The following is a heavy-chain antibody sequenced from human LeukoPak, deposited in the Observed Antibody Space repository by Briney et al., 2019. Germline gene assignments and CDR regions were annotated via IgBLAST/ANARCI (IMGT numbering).Heavy chain of an antibody. V-gene: IGHV3-49*03. CDR2: IRSKAYGETA. J-gene: IGHJ4*02. CDR3: TRDRGAYNLYDY. CDR1: GFTFCDYA. D-gene: IGHD1-1*01. Sequence: GGSLRRSCTTSGFTFCDYAMSWIRQAPGKGLQWVGFIRSKAYGETADYAASVKARFTISRDDSKAIAYLQMNSLKTEDTAVYHCTRDRGAYNLYDYWGQGTLVTVSS.